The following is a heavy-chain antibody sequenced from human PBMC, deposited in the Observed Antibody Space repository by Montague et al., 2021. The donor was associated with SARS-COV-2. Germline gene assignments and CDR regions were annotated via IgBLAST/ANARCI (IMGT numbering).Heavy chain of an antibody. V-gene: IGHV3-48*03. J-gene: IGHJ4*02. CDR3: ARGNYDNSGQYPAYYFDN. CDR1: GFTFSSYE. Sequence: SLRLSCAASGFTFSSYEMNWVRQAPGKGLEWVSDINSGGITMYYAGSVKGRFTISRDNAKNSLYLQMNSLRAEDTAVYYCARGNYDNSGQYPAYYFDNWGQGTLVTVSS. D-gene: IGHD3-22*01. CDR2: INSGGITM.